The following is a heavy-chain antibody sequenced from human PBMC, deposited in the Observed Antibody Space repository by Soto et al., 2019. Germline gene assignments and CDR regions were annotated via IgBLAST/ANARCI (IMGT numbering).Heavy chain of an antibody. CDR2: VAYNGTT. J-gene: IGHJ5*02. D-gene: IGHD1-26*01. CDR3: AREAQDYYFDH. Sequence: QVQLQESGPGLVKPSETLTLTCTVSPGSISSSYWSWIRQPPGRGLEWIGHVAYNGTTKYNPALKSRGSISVSTSKRQFSLRLTSVTAADTAVYYCAREAQDYYFDHWGQGILVTVSS. CDR1: PGSISSSY. V-gene: IGHV4-59*01.